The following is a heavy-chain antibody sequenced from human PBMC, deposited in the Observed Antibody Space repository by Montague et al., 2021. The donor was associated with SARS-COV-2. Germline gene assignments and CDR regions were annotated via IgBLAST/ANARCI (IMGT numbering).Heavy chain of an antibody. V-gene: IGHV2-70*11. CDR2: IDWDGDE. CDR3: ARTREINKRCRHYDMDV. CDR1: GFSLTTSAMC. J-gene: IGHJ6*02. Sequence: PALVKPTQTLTLTCTFSGFSLTTSAMCVSWIRQPPGEALEWLARIDWDGDEYYSASLKSRLTITKDTSKDQVVLTMTNTDPADTATYYCARTREINKRCRHYDMDVGGQGTTVTVSS. D-gene: IGHD1-26*01.